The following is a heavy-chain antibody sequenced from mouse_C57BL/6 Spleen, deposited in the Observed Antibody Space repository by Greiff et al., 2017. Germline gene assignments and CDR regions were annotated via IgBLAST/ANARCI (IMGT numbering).Heavy chain of an antibody. CDR1: GYTFTSYW. D-gene: IGHD3-2*02. J-gene: IGHJ2*01. Sequence: QVQLQQPGAELVKPGASVSMSCKASGYTFTSYWITWVKQRPGQGLEWIGDIYPGSGSTNYNEKFKSKATLTVDTSSSTAYMQLSSLTSEDSAVYYCARESAQATYSYYFDYWGQGTTLTVSS. CDR3: ARESAQATYSYYFDY. V-gene: IGHV1-55*01. CDR2: IYPGSGST.